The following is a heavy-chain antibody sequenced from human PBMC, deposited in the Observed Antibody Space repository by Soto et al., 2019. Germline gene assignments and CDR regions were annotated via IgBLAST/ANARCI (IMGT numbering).Heavy chain of an antibody. CDR2: ISTYTGNT. V-gene: IGHV1-18*01. D-gene: IGHD3-16*01. CDR1: GYTFTSYG. CDR3: ARRLGSYYYDIDV. Sequence: QVQLVQSGAEVKKPGASVKVSCKASGYTFTSYGITWVRQAPGQGLEWMGWISTYTGNTNYAQKLQGRVTMTTDTTTHTAYMELRSLRSDDTAMYYCARRLGSYYYDIDVWGQGTPVTVSS. J-gene: IGHJ6*02.